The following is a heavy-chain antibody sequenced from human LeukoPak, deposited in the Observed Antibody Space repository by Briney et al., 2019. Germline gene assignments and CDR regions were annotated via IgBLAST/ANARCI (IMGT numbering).Heavy chain of an antibody. CDR1: EFSVGSNY. CDR3: AKYSGDYFGDY. V-gene: IGHV3-53*01. D-gene: IGHD1-26*01. J-gene: IGHJ4*02. Sequence: GGSLRLSCAASEFSVGSNYMTWVRQAPGKGLEWVSLIYSGGSTYYADSVKGRFSISRDNSKNTLYLQMNSLRVEDTAIYYCAKYSGDYFGDYWGQGNLVTVSS. CDR2: IYSGGST.